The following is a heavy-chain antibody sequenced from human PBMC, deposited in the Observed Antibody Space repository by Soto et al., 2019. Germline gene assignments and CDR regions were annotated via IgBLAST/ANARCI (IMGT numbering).Heavy chain of an antibody. J-gene: IGHJ4*02. CDR1: GGSFSGYY. CDR2: INHSGST. V-gene: IGHV4-34*01. D-gene: IGHD2-15*01. CDR3: ARGEYCSGGSCYSAPFDY. Sequence: QVQLQQWGAGLLKPSETLSLTCAVYGGSFSGYYWSWIRQPPGKGLEWIGEINHSGSTNYNPSLKSRVTISVDTSKNQFSLKLSSVTAAGTAVYYCARGEYCSGGSCYSAPFDYWGQGTLVTVSS.